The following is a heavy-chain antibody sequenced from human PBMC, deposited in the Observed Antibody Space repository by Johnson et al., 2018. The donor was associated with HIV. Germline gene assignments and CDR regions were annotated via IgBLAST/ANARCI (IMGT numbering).Heavy chain of an antibody. V-gene: IGHV3-9*01. CDR2: INSDGSSR. CDR1: GFTFDDYA. J-gene: IGHJ3*02. CDR3: ANGWFSCAFDI. D-gene: IGHD2-15*01. Sequence: VQLVESGGGLVQPGRSLRLSCAASGFTFDDYAMHWVRQTPGKGLEWVSRINSDGSSRNYADSVKGRFTISRDNAKKSLYLQMNSLRAEDTAVYYCANGWFSCAFDIWGQGTMVTVSA.